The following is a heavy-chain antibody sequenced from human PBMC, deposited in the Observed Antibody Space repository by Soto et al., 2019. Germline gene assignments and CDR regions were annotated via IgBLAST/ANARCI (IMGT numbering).Heavy chain of an antibody. CDR2: INSDGTRT. J-gene: IGHJ5*02. Sequence: EVQLVESGGGLVQPGGSLRLPCAASGFTFTNYWMHWVRQVPGKGLVWVSRINSDGTRTTYADSVRGRFTISRDNAKNTLYLKMNSRRAEDTAVYYCATVATGSWDWFDPWGQGTLVPVSS. CDR3: ATVATGSWDWFDP. CDR1: GFTFTNYW. D-gene: IGHD1-26*01. V-gene: IGHV3-74*01.